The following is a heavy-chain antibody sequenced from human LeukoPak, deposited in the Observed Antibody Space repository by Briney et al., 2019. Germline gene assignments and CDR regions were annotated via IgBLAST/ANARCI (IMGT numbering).Heavy chain of an antibody. CDR3: AKDREWELLYYFDY. Sequence: PGGSLRLSCAASGFTFSSYGMHWVRQAPGKGLEGVAFIRYDGSNKYYADSVKGRFTISRDNSKNTLYLQMNRLRAEDTAVYYCAKDREWELLYYFDYWGQGTLVTVSS. V-gene: IGHV3-30*02. J-gene: IGHJ4*02. CDR2: IRYDGSNK. CDR1: GFTFSSYG. D-gene: IGHD1-26*01.